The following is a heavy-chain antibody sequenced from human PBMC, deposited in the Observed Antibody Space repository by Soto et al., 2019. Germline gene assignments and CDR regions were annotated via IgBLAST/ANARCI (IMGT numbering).Heavy chain of an antibody. CDR3: AREAGGYCTSTGCYGRFYFDY. D-gene: IGHD2-2*01. CDR2: IHHSGVT. J-gene: IGHJ4*02. CDR1: GGSLTTYY. V-gene: IGHV4-59*01. Sequence: QVQLQESGPRLVKPSETLSLTCTVSGGSLTTYYWSWIRQRPGKGLEWLGYIHHSGVTNYNPSLQSRGTMSVDTSKNQFSLRLNSLTAADTAVYYCAREAGGYCTSTGCYGRFYFDYWGQGTLATVSS.